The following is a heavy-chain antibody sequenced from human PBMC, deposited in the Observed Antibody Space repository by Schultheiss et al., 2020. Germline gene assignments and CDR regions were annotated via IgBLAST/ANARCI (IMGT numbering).Heavy chain of an antibody. CDR1: GGSISSYY. CDR3: AKDWSPFGENGFDY. Sequence: SATLSLTCTVSGGSISSYYWSWIRQPPGKGLEWIGYIYYSGSTNYNPSLKSRVTISVDTSKNQFSLKLSSVTAADTALYYCAKDWSPFGENGFDYWGQGTLVTVAS. J-gene: IGHJ4*02. D-gene: IGHD3-10*01. CDR2: IYYSGST. V-gene: IGHV4-4*08.